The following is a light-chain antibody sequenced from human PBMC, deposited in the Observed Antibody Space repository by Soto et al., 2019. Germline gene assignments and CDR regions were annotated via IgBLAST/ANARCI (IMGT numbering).Light chain of an antibody. CDR1: QSVSSSY. CDR3: QQYCSSIFT. CDR2: GAS. V-gene: IGKV3-20*01. J-gene: IGKJ3*01. Sequence: EIVLTQSPGTLSLSPGERATLSCRASQSVSSSYLGWYQQKPVQAPRLLLYGASTRATGIPDRFSGSGSGTDFTLTISRLEPEEFAVYYGQQYCSSIFTFGPGTKVDIK.